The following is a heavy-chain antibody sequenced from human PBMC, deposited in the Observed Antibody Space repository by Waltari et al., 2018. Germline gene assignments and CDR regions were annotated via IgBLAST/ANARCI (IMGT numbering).Heavy chain of an antibody. V-gene: IGHV3-53*01. D-gene: IGHD6-13*01. CDR1: GFTVSSNY. Sequence: EVQLVESGGGLIQPGGSLRLSCAASGFTVSSNYMSWVRQAPGKGLEWVSVIYSGGSTYYADSMKGRFTISGDNSKNTLYLQMNSLRAEDTAVYYCARDSSSWLGYYYGMDVWGQGTTVTVSS. J-gene: IGHJ6*02. CDR2: IYSGGST. CDR3: ARDSSSWLGYYYGMDV.